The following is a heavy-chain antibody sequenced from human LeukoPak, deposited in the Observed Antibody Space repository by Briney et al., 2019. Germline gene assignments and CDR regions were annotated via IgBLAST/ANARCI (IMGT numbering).Heavy chain of an antibody. D-gene: IGHD5-12*01. V-gene: IGHV3-23*01. CDR2: VSGSGAIA. Sequence: GGPLRLSCAASGFTFNNYAMSWVRQAPGKGLGWVSTVSGSGAIAYYTDSDKGRFTISRDNSKNTLYLQMNSLRAEDTAVYYCARGPSGYHNTGGQGTLVTVSS. CDR1: GFTFNNYA. CDR3: ARGPSGYHNT. J-gene: IGHJ4*02.